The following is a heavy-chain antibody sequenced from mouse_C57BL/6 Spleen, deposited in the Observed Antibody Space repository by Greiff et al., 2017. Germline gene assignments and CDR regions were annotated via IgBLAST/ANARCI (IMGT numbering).Heavy chain of an antibody. J-gene: IGHJ2*01. D-gene: IGHD2-4*01. CDR2: INPNNGGT. V-gene: IGHV1-18*01. Sequence: VQLQQSGPELVKPGASVKIPCKASGYTFTDYNMAWVKQSPGKSLEWIGDINPNNGGTIYNQKFKGKATLTVDKSSSTAYMELRSLTSEDTAVYYCARHDDDGFDYWGKGTTRTVSS. CDR1: GYTFTDYN. CDR3: ARHDDDGFDY.